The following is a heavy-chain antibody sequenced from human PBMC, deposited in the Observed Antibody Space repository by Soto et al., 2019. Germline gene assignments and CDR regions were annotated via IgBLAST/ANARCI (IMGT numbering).Heavy chain of an antibody. CDR1: GFTFSSYA. Sequence: PGWSLRLSCASSGFTFSSYAMSWVRQAPGKGLEWVSAISGSGGSTYYADSVKGRFTISRDNSKNTLYLQMNSLRAEDTAVYYCAKEGGDLWFGELLDAFDIWGQGTMVTVSS. CDR2: ISGSGGST. J-gene: IGHJ3*02. D-gene: IGHD3-10*01. V-gene: IGHV3-23*01. CDR3: AKEGGDLWFGELLDAFDI.